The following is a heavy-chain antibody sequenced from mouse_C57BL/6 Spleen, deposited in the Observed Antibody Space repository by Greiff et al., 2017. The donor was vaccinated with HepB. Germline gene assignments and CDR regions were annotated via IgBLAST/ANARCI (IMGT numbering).Heavy chain of an antibody. V-gene: IGHV5-4*01. CDR3: ARGDYDVGFAY. D-gene: IGHD2-4*01. CDR2: ISDGGSYT. CDR1: GFTFSSYA. Sequence: EVQVVESGGGLVKPGGSLKLSCAASGFTFSSYAMSWVRQTPEKRLEWVATISDGGSYTYYPDNVKGRFPISRDNAKNNLYLQMSHLKSEDTAMYYCARGDYDVGFAYWGQGTLVTVSA. J-gene: IGHJ3*01.